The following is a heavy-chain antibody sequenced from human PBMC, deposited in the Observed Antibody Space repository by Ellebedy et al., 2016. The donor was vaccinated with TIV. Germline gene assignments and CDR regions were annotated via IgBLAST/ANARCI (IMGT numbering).Heavy chain of an antibody. V-gene: IGHV3-23*01. D-gene: IGHD2/OR15-2a*01. Sequence: GGSLRLSXAASGLTFTTHAMTWVRQAPGKGLDWVSYISAGGDRTYYADSVKGRFTISRDNSKNTLYLQIDSLRAEDTAIYYCAKDRLVGDGKLSFEYWGQGTLVTVSP. J-gene: IGHJ4*02. CDR1: GLTFTTHA. CDR2: ISAGGDRT. CDR3: AKDRLVGDGKLSFEY.